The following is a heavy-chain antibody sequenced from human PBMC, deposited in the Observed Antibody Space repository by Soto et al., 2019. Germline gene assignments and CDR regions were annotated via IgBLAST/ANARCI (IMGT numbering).Heavy chain of an antibody. J-gene: IGHJ6*02. V-gene: IGHV4-39*01. CDR3: ARQGGEADYYYYYGMDV. CDR2: IYYSGGT. Sequence: SETLSLTCTASGGSISSSSYYWGWIRQPPGKGLEWIGSIYYSGGTYYNPSLKSRVTISVDTSKNQFSLKLSSVTAADTAAYYCARQGGEADYYYYYGMDVWGQGTKVTVSS. CDR1: GGSISSSSYY. D-gene: IGHD1-26*01.